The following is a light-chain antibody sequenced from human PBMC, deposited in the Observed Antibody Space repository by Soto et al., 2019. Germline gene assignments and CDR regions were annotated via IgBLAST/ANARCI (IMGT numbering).Light chain of an antibody. J-gene: IGLJ2*01. V-gene: IGLV1-44*01. CDR3: AVWDDSLKGEL. CDR1: SSNIGGNV. Sequence: QAVVTQSPSTSGTPGQRVTISCSGSSSNIGGNVVNWYQQIPGTAPKLLIYNNNQRPSGGPDRFSGSKSGTSASLAISGLQSEDDADYYCAVWDDSLKGELFGGGTKVTVL. CDR2: NNN.